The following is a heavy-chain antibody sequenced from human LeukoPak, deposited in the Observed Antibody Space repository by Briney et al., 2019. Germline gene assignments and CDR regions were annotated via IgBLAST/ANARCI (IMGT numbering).Heavy chain of an antibody. CDR2: IVVGSGNT. J-gene: IGHJ6*02. CDR1: GFTFTSSA. D-gene: IGHD2-2*01. Sequence: SVKVSCKASGFTFTSSAMQWVRQARGQRLEWIGWIVVGSGNTNYARKFQERVTITRDMSTSTAYIELSSLRSEDTAVYYCAAACPLVVLGSMDVWGQGTTVTVSS. CDR3: AAACPLVVLGSMDV. V-gene: IGHV1-58*02.